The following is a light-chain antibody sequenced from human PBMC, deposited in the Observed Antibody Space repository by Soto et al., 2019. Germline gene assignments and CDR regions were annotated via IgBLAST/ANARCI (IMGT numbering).Light chain of an antibody. Sequence: DIQMPQSPSSLSAFVGDTVTITCRAGQTLNNYLNWYQHKPGKVPKLLIYAASALQSGVPSRFVGTSSGTDFTLTIINLQPEDSGIYYCQQSYSSLQTFGQGTKLEI. CDR2: AAS. CDR3: QQSYSSLQT. V-gene: IGKV1-39*01. CDR1: QTLNNY. J-gene: IGKJ2*01.